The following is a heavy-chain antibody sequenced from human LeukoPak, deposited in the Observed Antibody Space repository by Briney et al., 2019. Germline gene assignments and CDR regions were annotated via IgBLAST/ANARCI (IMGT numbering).Heavy chain of an antibody. D-gene: IGHD6-13*01. CDR2: ISSSSTYI. Sequence: GGSLRLSCAASGFTFSSYSMNWVRQAPGKGLEWVSSISSSSTYIYYADSVKGRFTISRDNAKYSLYLQMNSLRAEDTAVYYCSRGGLYSSSPFDYWGQGTLVTVSS. J-gene: IGHJ4*02. CDR3: SRGGLYSSSPFDY. CDR1: GFTFSSYS. V-gene: IGHV3-21*06.